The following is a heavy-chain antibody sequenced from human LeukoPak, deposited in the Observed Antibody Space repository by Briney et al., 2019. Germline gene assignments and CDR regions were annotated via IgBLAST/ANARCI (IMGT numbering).Heavy chain of an antibody. J-gene: IGHJ3*02. D-gene: IGHD3-16*01. CDR1: GFTFSDYY. CDR2: ISSSSSYT. V-gene: IGHV3-11*06. Sequence: GGSLRLSCAASGFTFSDYYMSWIRQAPGKGLEWVSYISSSSSYTNYADSVRGRFTISRDNAKNSLYLQMNSLRAEDTAVYYCARDLVSGAYTFDIWGQGTMVTVSS. CDR3: ARDLVSGAYTFDI.